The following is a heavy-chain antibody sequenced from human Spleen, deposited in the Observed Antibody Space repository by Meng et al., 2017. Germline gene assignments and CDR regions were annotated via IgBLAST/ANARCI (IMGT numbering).Heavy chain of an antibody. Sequence: GGSLRLSCAASGFTFSSYWMSWVRQAPGKGLEWVANIKQDGSEKYYVDSVKGRFTISRDNAKNSLYLQMNSLRAEDTAVYYCARDWRSDYELYYYYGMDVWGQGTTVTVSS. CDR3: ARDWRSDYELYYYYGMDV. J-gene: IGHJ6*02. CDR2: IKQDGSEK. V-gene: IGHV3-7*01. D-gene: IGHD5-12*01. CDR1: GFTFSSYW.